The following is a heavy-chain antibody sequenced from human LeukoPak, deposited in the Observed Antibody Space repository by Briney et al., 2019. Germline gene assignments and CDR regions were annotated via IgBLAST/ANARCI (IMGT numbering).Heavy chain of an antibody. J-gene: IGHJ6*03. CDR1: GGSFSGYY. D-gene: IGHD3-10*01. V-gene: IGHV4-34*01. Sequence: SETLSLTCAVYGGSFSGYYWSWIRQPPGKGLEWIGEINHSGSTNYNPSLKSRVTISVDTSKNQFSLKLSSVTAADTAVYYCARQRRVRGAKEVYYYYYYYMDVWGKGTTVTISS. CDR3: ARQRRVRGAKEVYYYYYYYMDV. CDR2: INHSGST.